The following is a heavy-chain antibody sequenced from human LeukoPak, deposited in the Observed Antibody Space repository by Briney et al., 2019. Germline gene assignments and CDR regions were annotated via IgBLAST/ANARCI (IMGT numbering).Heavy chain of an antibody. CDR3: EGAWS. Sequence: GGSLRVSCAASGFTFSSYLMNWVRQAPGKGLEWVANINQDGSKKNYVDSVKGRFTIFRDNAKNSLYLQMNSLRAEDTAVYYCEGAWSWGQGALVTVSS. D-gene: IGHD6-19*01. V-gene: IGHV3-7*01. J-gene: IGHJ5*02. CDR1: GFTFSSYL. CDR2: INQDGSKK.